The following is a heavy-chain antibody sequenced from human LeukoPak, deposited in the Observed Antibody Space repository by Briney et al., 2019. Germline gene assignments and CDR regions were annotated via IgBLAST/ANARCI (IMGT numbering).Heavy chain of an antibody. Sequence: PGESLKISCQGSGDSSTNYWIPWLRPEPGKGLEWMGIIYPGGSNTRYSPSFQGQVTISVDKSTTPAYLQWTSLVASDTAMYYLTRRGHWKKDVCYGFDYWGQGTLVTVSS. V-gene: IGHV5-51*01. CDR3: TRRGHWKKDVCYGFDY. CDR2: IYPGGSNT. CDR1: GDSSTNYW. J-gene: IGHJ4*02. D-gene: IGHD1-1*01.